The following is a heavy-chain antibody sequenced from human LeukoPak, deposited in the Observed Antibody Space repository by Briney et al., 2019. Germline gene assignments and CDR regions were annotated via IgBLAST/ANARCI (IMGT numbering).Heavy chain of an antibody. Sequence: SETLSLTCAVYGGSFSGYYWSWIRQPPGKGLEWIGEINHSGSTNYNPSLKSRVTISVDTSKNQFSLKLSSVTAADTAVYYCARYRSVARFDYWGPGTLVTVSS. CDR3: ARYRSVARFDY. CDR2: INHSGST. V-gene: IGHV4-34*01. J-gene: IGHJ4*02. D-gene: IGHD6-19*01. CDR1: GGSFSGYY.